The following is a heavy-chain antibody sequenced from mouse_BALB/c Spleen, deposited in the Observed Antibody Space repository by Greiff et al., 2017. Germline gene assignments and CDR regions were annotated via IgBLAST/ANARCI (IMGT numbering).Heavy chain of an antibody. Sequence: EVQVVESGGDLVKPGGSLKLSCAASGFTFSSYGMSWVRQTPDKRLEWVATISSGGSYTYYPDSVKGRFTISRDNAKNTLYLQMSSLKSEDTAMYYCARQETTGLDYWGQGTTLTVAS. D-gene: IGHD2-13*01. V-gene: IGHV5-6*01. CDR2: ISSGGSYT. CDR1: GFTFSSYG. J-gene: IGHJ2*01. CDR3: ARQETTGLDY.